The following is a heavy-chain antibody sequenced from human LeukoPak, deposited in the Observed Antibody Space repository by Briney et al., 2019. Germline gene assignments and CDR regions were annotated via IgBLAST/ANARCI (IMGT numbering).Heavy chain of an antibody. CDR2: IYHSGST. CDR3: ARDRGTILGYYYGMDV. Sequence: PSETLSLTCAVSGGSISSGGYSWSWIRQPPGKGLEWIGYIYHSGSTYCNPSLKSRVTISVDRSKNQFSLKLSSVTAADTAVYYCARDRGTILGYYYGMDVWGQGTTVTVSS. CDR1: GGSISSGGYS. J-gene: IGHJ6*02. D-gene: IGHD3-9*01. V-gene: IGHV4-30-2*01.